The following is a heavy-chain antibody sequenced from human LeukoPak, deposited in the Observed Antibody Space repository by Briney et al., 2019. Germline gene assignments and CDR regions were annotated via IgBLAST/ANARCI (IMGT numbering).Heavy chain of an antibody. V-gene: IGHV3-23*01. J-gene: IGHJ5*02. Sequence: GGSLRLSCAASGFTFSSYGMSWVRQAPGKGVDWVSAISVSGGSTYYADSVKGRFTISRDNSKNTLYLQMNSLRAEDTAVYYCARDVHSSGXYWFDPXXXGTLVTVSS. CDR1: GFTFSSYG. CDR3: ARDVHSSGXYWFDP. CDR2: ISVSGGST. D-gene: IGHD3-22*01.